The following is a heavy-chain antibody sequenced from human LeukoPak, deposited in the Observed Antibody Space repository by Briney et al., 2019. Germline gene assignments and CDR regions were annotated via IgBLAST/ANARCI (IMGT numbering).Heavy chain of an antibody. Sequence: GGSLRLSCAASGFTFDDYAMHWVRQAPGKGLEWVSGISWNSGSIGYADSVKGRFTISRDNAKNSLHLQMNSLRAEDTALYYCAKDFGGSGWYAFDYWGQGTLVTVSS. J-gene: IGHJ4*02. CDR1: GFTFDDYA. V-gene: IGHV3-9*01. CDR3: AKDFGGSGWYAFDY. D-gene: IGHD6-19*01. CDR2: ISWNSGSI.